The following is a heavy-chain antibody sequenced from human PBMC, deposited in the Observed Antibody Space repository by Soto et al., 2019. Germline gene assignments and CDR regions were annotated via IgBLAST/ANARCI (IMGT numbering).Heavy chain of an antibody. CDR2: TRNKANSDST. D-gene: IGHD1-26*01. J-gene: IGHJ4*02. V-gene: IGHV3-72*01. Sequence: EVQLVESGGGLVQPGGSLRLSCAVSGFTFSDHYMDWVRQAPGKGLEWIGRTRNKANSDSTEYAASVKGRFTISREESKNSLYLQMNSLKTEDTAVYYCVRVATTYYFDYWGQGTLVTVSS. CDR1: GFTFSDHY. CDR3: VRVATTYYFDY.